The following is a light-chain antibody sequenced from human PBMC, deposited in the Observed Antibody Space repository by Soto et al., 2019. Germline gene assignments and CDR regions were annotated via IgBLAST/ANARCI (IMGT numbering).Light chain of an antibody. CDR2: SNN. Sequence: QSVLTQPPSASGTPGQRVTISCSGSSSNVGRNTVNWYQQLPGTAPKLLIYSNNQRPSEVPDRFSGSKSGTSASLAISGLQSEDEADYYCAAWDDSLNAVVFGGGTKLTVL. CDR3: AAWDDSLNAVV. V-gene: IGLV1-44*01. CDR1: SSNVGRNT. J-gene: IGLJ2*01.